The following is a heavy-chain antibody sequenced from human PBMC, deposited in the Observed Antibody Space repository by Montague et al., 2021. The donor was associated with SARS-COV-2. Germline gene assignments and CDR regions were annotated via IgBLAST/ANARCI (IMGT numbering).Heavy chain of an antibody. Sequence: SETLSLTCTVSGDSISRYYWTWIRQSPGRGLEWIGYIYKSEKTNYNPSLKSRVTISEDTSKNQFPLKLRSVTAADTAVYYCARNIGWYSHDRWGQGTLVTVSS. CDR1: GDSISRYY. D-gene: IGHD6-19*01. CDR2: IYKSEKT. V-gene: IGHV4-59*08. J-gene: IGHJ5*02. CDR3: ARNIGWYSHDR.